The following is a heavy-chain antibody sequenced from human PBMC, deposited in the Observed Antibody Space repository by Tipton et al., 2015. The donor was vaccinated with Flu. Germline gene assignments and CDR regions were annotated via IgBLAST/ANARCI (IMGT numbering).Heavy chain of an antibody. Sequence: SLRLSCAASGFTVSSNYMSWVRQAPGKGLEWVSVIYSGGSTYYADSVKGRFTVSRDNSKNTLYLQMNSLRAEDTAVYYCASELGPRDAFDIWGQGTMVTVSS. J-gene: IGHJ3*02. CDR3: ASELGPRDAFDI. D-gene: IGHD7-27*01. CDR2: IYSGGST. V-gene: IGHV3-53*01. CDR1: GFTVSSNY.